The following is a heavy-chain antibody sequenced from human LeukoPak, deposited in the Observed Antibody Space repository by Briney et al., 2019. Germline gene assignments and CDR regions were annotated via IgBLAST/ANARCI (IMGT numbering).Heavy chain of an antibody. V-gene: IGHV4-39*07. J-gene: IGHJ3*02. CDR3: ARAGGISGWDVHDAFDI. D-gene: IGHD3-10*01. CDR1: GGSISSSSYY. CDR2: IYYSGST. Sequence: SETLSLTCTVSGGSISSSSYYWGWIRQPPGKGLEWIGSIYYSGSTYYNPSLKSRVTISVDTSKNQFSLKLSSVTAADTAVYYCARAGGISGWDVHDAFDIWGQGTMVTVSS.